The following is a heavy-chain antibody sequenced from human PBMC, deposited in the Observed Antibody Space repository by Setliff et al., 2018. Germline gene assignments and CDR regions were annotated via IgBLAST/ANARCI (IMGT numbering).Heavy chain of an antibody. V-gene: IGHV4-4*07. CDR1: GGSISSYY. CDR2: IYTSGST. J-gene: IGHJ6*03. CDR3: ARDSRGNPPNYMDV. Sequence: KPSETLSLTCTVSGGSISSYYWSRIRQPAGKGLEWIGRIYTSGSTNYNPSLKSRVTMSVDTSKNQFSLKLSSVTAADTAVYYCARDSRGNPPNYMDVWGKGTTVTVSS.